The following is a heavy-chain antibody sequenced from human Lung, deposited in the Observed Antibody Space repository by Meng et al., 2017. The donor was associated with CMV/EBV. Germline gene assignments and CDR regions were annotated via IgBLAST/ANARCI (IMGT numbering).Heavy chain of an antibody. D-gene: IGHD3-16*01. Sequence: SAXVSXXASGYTFSTYDINWVRQATGQGLEWMGWMNPNSGNTGYAQKFQGRVTMTRNTSISTAYMGLSDLRSEDTAVYYCARDLRGGYQGMGEFRNNWFDPWGQGTLVTVSS. CDR1: GYTFSTYD. J-gene: IGHJ5*02. V-gene: IGHV1-8*01. CDR3: ARDLRGGYQGMGEFRNNWFDP. CDR2: MNPNSGNT.